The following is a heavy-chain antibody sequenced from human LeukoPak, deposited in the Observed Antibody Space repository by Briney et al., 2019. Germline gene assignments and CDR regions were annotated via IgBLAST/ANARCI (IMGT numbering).Heavy chain of an antibody. D-gene: IGHD3-22*01. CDR3: ARLAYYYDSSGYSEGPYYFDY. CDR2: IYYSGST. V-gene: IGHV4-39*01. Sequence: SETLSLTCTVSGGSISSTNYYWGWIRQPPGKGLEWIGSIYYSGSTYYNPSLKSRVTISVDTSKNQFSLKLSSVTAADTAVYYCARLAYYYDSSGYSEGPYYFDYWGQGTLVTVSS. CDR1: GGSISSTNYY. J-gene: IGHJ4*02.